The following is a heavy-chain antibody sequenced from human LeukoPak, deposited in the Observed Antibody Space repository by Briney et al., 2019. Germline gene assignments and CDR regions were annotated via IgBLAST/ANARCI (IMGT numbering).Heavy chain of an antibody. CDR1: GFTFDDYA. CDR3: AKDERVFGVVTYYYYYGMDV. Sequence: GRSLRLSCAASGFTFDDYAMHWARQAPGKGLEWVSGISWNSGSIGYADSVKGRLTISRDNAKNSLYLQMNSLRAEDTALYYCAKDERVFGVVTYYYYYGMDVWGQGTTVTVSS. V-gene: IGHV3-9*01. J-gene: IGHJ6*02. D-gene: IGHD3-3*01. CDR2: ISWNSGSI.